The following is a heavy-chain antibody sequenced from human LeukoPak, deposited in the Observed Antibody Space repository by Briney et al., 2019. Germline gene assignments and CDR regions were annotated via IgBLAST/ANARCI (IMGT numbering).Heavy chain of an antibody. D-gene: IGHD3-3*01. CDR3: ARGQIETYYDFWSGYYTAPNFDY. CDR2: INPSGGST. CDR1: GYTFTSYY. Sequence: ASVKVSCKASGYTFTSYYMHWVRQAPGQGLEWMGIINPSGGSTSYAQKLQGRVTMTTDTSTSTAYMELRSLRSDDTAVYYCARGQIETYYDFWSGYYTAPNFDYWGQGTLVTVSS. V-gene: IGHV1-46*01. J-gene: IGHJ4*02.